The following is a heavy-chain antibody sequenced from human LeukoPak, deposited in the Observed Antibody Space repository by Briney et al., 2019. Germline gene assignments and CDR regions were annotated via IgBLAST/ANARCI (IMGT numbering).Heavy chain of an antibody. CDR1: DDSFSGYF. CDR2: IDHTGST. V-gene: IGHV4-34*01. CDR3: ARPASPLPATSGPFPFDS. J-gene: IGHJ3*01. Sequence: SETLSLTCVVYDDSFSGYFWSWIRQPPGKGLEWSGEIDHTGSTNYNPSLKSRVSILVDTSKNRFSLRLNSMTAADTGIYYCARPASPLPATSGPFPFDSWGQGTMVTVSS. D-gene: IGHD2-2*01.